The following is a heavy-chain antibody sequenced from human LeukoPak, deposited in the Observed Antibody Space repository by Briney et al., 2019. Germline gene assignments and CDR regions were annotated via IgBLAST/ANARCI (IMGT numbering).Heavy chain of an antibody. CDR3: ARGSVRYCSSTSCPFDY. CDR2: FDPEDGET. D-gene: IGHD2-2*01. Sequence: ASVKVSCKVSGYTLTELSMHWVRQAPGKGLEWMGGFDPEDGETIYAQKLQGRVTMTTDTSTSTAYMELRSLRSDDTAVYYCARGSVRYCSSTSCPFDYWGQGTLVTVSS. V-gene: IGHV1-24*01. CDR1: GYTLTELS. J-gene: IGHJ4*02.